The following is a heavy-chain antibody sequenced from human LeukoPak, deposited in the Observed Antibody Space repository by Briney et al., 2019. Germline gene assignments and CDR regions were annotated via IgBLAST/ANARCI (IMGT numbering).Heavy chain of an antibody. J-gene: IGHJ5*02. CDR1: GFTSSGSA. CDR2: IRSKANSYAT. D-gene: IGHD3-22*01. Sequence: GGSLKLSCAASGFTSSGSAMHWVRQASGKGLEWVGRIRSKANSYATAYAASVKGRFTISRDDSKNTAYLQMNSLKTEDTAVYYCTRHNYYDSSGYYGNWFDPWGQGTLVTVSS. V-gene: IGHV3-73*01. CDR3: TRHNYYDSSGYYGNWFDP.